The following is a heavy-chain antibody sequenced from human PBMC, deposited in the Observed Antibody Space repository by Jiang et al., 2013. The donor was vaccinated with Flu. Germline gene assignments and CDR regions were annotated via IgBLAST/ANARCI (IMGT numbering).Heavy chain of an antibody. V-gene: IGHV4-30-4*01. D-gene: IGHD1-26*01. J-gene: IGHJ4*02. CDR3: ARAAWPGGVGATVGE. CDR2: ISYSGGT. CDR1: GASFSTVDYY. Sequence: VQLVESGPGLLKPSQTLSLTCNVSGASFSTVDYYWSWIRQPPGKGLEWIGYISYSGGTNYNPTFKSRVTISVDTAKDQFSLKLSAVTAADTAMYYCARAAWPGGVGATVGEWGQGTPVTVSS.